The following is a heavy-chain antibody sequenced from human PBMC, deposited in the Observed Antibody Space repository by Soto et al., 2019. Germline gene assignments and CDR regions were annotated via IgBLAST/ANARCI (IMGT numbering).Heavy chain of an antibody. V-gene: IGHV1-69*06. Sequence: QVQLVQSGAEGKKPGSSVKVSCKASGGTFSSYAISWVRQAPGQGLEWMGGIIPIFGTANYVQKFQGRVTITADKARSTAYMVVSSLRSEDTGVDYCARAGNVATRPTVYFAYWGQGSLVAVSS. D-gene: IGHD1-1*01. CDR1: GGTFSSYA. CDR2: IIPIFGTA. CDR3: ARAGNVATRPTVYFAY. J-gene: IGHJ4*02.